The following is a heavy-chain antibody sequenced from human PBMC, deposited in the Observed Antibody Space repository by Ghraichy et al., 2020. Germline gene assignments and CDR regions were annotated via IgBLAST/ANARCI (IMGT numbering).Heavy chain of an antibody. V-gene: IGHV3-48*03. CDR2: NSGGGETA. J-gene: IGHJ5*02. D-gene: IGHD1-20*01. CDR1: GFTFSSYE. CDR3: ARVGPITGMGQINWFDP. Sequence: GGSLRLSCAASGFTFSSYEMNWVRQAPGKGLEWVCYNSGGGETAYYADSVKGRFTFSRDNAKNSLFLQMNSLRAEDTALYYCARVGPITGMGQINWFDPWSQGTQVTVSS.